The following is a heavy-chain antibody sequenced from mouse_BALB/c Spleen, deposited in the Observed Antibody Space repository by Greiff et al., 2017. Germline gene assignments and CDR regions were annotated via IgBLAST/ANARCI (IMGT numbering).Heavy chain of an antibody. CDR3: ARGDGRYYFDY. V-gene: IGHV3-2*02. D-gene: IGHD3-3*01. CDR1: GYSITSDYA. Sequence: ESGPGLVKPSQSLSLTCTVTGYSITSDYAWNWIRQFPGNKLEWMGYISYSGSTSYNPSLKSRISITRDTSKNQFFLQLNSVTTEDTATYYCARGDGRYYFDYWGQGTTLTVSS. J-gene: IGHJ2*01. CDR2: ISYSGST.